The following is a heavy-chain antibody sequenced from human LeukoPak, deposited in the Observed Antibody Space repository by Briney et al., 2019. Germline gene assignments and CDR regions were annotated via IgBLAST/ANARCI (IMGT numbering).Heavy chain of an antibody. D-gene: IGHD5-18*01. CDR1: GYTFTSYA. J-gene: IGHJ4*02. CDR3: ARGRYSYAYFDY. V-gene: IGHV1-3*03. Sequence: ASVKVSCKASGYTFTSYAMHWVRQAPGQRLEWMGWINAGNGNTKYSQEFQGRVTITRDTSASTAYMELSSLRSEDMAVYYCARGRYSYAYFDYWGQGTLVTVSS. CDR2: INAGNGNT.